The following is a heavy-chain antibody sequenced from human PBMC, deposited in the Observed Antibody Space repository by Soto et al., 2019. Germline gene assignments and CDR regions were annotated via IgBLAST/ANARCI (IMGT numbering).Heavy chain of an antibody. CDR3: AKAKKTTITMVRGVIRVFDY. Sequence: EVQLVESGGGLVQPGGSLRLSCAASGFTFSSYWMSWVRQAPGKGLEWVANIKQDGSEKYYVDSVKGRFTISRDNAKNSLYLQMNSLRADDTAVYYCAKAKKTTITMVRGVIRVFDYWGQGTLVTVSS. CDR2: IKQDGSEK. CDR1: GFTFSSYW. J-gene: IGHJ4*02. V-gene: IGHV3-7*01. D-gene: IGHD3-10*01.